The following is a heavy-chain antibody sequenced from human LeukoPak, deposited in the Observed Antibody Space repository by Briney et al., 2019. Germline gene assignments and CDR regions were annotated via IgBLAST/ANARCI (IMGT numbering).Heavy chain of an antibody. J-gene: IGHJ4*02. CDR2: INHSGST. CDR3: ARENSVTYYYGSGRPFDY. D-gene: IGHD3-10*01. V-gene: IGHV4-34*01. Sequence: SSETLSLTCAVYGGSFSGYYWSWIRQPPGKGLEWIGEINHSGSTNYNPSLKNRVTISVDTSKNQFSLKLSSVTAADTAVYYCARENSVTYYYGSGRPFDYWGQGTLVTVSS. CDR1: GGSFSGYY.